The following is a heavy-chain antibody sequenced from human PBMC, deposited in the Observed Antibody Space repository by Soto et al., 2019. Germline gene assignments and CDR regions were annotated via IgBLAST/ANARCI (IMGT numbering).Heavy chain of an antibody. CDR2: MFYSGST. CDR1: GGSISRGGYY. Sequence: PSETLSLTCTVSGGSISRGGYYWNWIRQHPGKGLEWIGYMFYSGSTYYNPSLKSRVTISMDTSKNQFSLNLSPVTAADTALYYRAGGLPRAGLIAVRPGLDYWGQAILVTVSS. V-gene: IGHV4-31*03. J-gene: IGHJ4*02. CDR3: AGGLPRAGLIAVRPGLDY. D-gene: IGHD6-6*01.